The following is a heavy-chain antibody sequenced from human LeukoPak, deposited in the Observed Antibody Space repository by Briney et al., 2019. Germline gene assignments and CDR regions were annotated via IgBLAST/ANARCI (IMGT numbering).Heavy chain of an antibody. CDR1: GFTFSSYA. D-gene: IGHD6-6*01. Sequence: GGSLRLSCAASGFTFSSYAMSWVRQAPGKGLEWVANIKQDGSEKSYVDSVKGRFTISRDNAKNSLYLQMNSLRAEDTAVYYCARDWSSSSGLDYWGQGTLVTVSS. V-gene: IGHV3-7*01. J-gene: IGHJ4*02. CDR3: ARDWSSSSGLDY. CDR2: IKQDGSEK.